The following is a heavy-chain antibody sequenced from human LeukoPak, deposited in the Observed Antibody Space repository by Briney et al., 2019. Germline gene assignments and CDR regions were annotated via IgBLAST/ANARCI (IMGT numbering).Heavy chain of an antibody. CDR3: AKDVDDFGDYVLDH. CDR1: GFTFGDYA. V-gene: IGHV3-43*02. CDR2: ISGDGAST. D-gene: IGHD4-17*01. Sequence: GGSLRLSSAASGFTFGDYAMHWVRQAPGKGLEWLSLISGDGASTDYAESLKGRVAISRDNSKSSLSLQMNSLRAEDTALYYCAKDVDDFGDYVLDHWGQGTLVTVSS. J-gene: IGHJ4*02.